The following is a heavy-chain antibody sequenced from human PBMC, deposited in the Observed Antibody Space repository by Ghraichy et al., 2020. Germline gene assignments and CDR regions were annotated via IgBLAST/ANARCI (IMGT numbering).Heavy chain of an antibody. Sequence: SETLSLTCTVSGGSISSYYWSWIRQPAGKGLEWIGCIYTSGSTNYNPSLKSRVTMSVDTSKNQFSLKLSSVTAADTAVYYCARDADYSNYYGGEDYYYMDVWGKGTTVTVSS. J-gene: IGHJ6*03. CDR1: GGSISSYY. CDR3: ARDADYSNYYGGEDYYYMDV. CDR2: IYTSGST. V-gene: IGHV4-4*07. D-gene: IGHD4-11*01.